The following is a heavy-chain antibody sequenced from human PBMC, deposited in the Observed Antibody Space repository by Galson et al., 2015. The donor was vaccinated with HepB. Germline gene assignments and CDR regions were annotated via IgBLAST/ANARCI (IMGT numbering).Heavy chain of an antibody. Sequence: SVKVSCKASGYTFTSYYMHWVRQAPGQGLEWMGIINPSGGSTSYAQKLQGRVTMTRDTSTSTVYMELSSLRSEDTALYYCARAGHCSGGSCYWFDPWGQGTLVTVSS. V-gene: IGHV1-46*04. D-gene: IGHD2-15*01. J-gene: IGHJ5*02. CDR3: ARAGHCSGGSCYWFDP. CDR2: INPSGGST. CDR1: GYTFTSYY.